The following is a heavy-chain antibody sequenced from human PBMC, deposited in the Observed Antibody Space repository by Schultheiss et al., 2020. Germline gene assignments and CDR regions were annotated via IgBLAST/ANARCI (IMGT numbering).Heavy chain of an antibody. Sequence: SETLSLTCSVSGGSISSHYWSWIRQPPGQGLEWIGHIYYSGSTNYNPSLKSRVTISVDTSKNQFSLKVGSVTAADTAVYYCASLRGSGHNYYYYGMDVWGQGTPVTV. V-gene: IGHV4-59*08. CDR3: ASLRGSGHNYYYYGMDV. D-gene: IGHD3-16*01. CDR2: IYYSGST. J-gene: IGHJ6*02. CDR1: GGSISSHY.